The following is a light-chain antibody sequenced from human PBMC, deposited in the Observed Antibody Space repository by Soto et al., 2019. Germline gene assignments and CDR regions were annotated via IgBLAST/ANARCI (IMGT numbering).Light chain of an antibody. CDR3: QQRSNWPLT. Sequence: DIVLTRSPSTLSLSPGQSRTLSCRASQSVSSSYLAWYQQKPGQAPRVLIYAASSRATGIPARFSGSGSGTDFTLTISSLENEDFAVYYCQQRSNWPLTFCGGTKVDIK. J-gene: IGKJ4*01. CDR1: QSVSSSY. CDR2: AAS. V-gene: IGKV3D-20*02.